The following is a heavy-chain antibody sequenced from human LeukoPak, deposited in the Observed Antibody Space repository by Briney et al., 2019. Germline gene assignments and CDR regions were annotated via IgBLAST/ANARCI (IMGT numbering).Heavy chain of an antibody. Sequence: SETLSLTCAVSGGSITSGNNYWSWIRQPPGKGLEWIGYIYYSGSTNYNPSLKSRVTISVDTSKNHISLKLSSVTAADTAVYYCARALRYFDWLLEDYWGQGTLVTVSS. CDR2: IYYSGST. D-gene: IGHD3-9*01. V-gene: IGHV4-61*03. CDR1: GGSITSGNNY. CDR3: ARALRYFDWLLEDY. J-gene: IGHJ4*02.